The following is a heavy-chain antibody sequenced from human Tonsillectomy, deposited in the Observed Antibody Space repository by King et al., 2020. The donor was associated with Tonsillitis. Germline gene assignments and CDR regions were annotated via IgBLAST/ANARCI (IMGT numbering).Heavy chain of an antibody. CDR2: IYYSGST. CDR3: ARDTYYDFWSGDYGVFDI. J-gene: IGHJ3*02. V-gene: IGHV4-59*01. Sequence: VQLQESGPGLVKPSQTLSLTCTVSGGSISSYYWSWIRPPPGKGLEWIGYIYYSGSTNYNPSLKSRVTISVDTSKNQFSLKLSSVTAADTAVYYCARDTYYDFWSGDYGVFDIWGQGTMVTVSS. D-gene: IGHD3-3*01. CDR1: GGSISSYY.